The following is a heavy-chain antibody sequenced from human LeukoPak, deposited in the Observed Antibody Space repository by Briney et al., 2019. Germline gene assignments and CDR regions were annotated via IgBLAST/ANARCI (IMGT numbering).Heavy chain of an antibody. CDR1: GGSISSYY. Sequence: SETLSLTCTVSGGSISSYYWSWIRQPPGKGLEWRGYIYYSGSTNYNPSLKSRVTISGDTSKNQFSLKLSSVTAADTAVYYCARHRNRGSSSWFDPWGQGILVTVSS. D-gene: IGHD6-13*01. CDR2: IYYSGST. V-gene: IGHV4-59*08. CDR3: ARHRNRGSSSWFDP. J-gene: IGHJ5*02.